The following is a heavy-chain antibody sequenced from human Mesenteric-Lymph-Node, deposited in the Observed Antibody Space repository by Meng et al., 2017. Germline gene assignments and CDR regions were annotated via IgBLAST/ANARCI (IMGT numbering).Heavy chain of an antibody. V-gene: IGHV4-31*03. D-gene: IGHD3-22*01. CDR3: ARADSSGYFLDY. Sequence: QVQLQESGPGLVKPSQTLSLTCTVSGGSISSGGHSWSWIRQHPGKGLEWIAYIYYSGSTHYNPSLKSRVILSVDTSKNQFSLKLSSVTAADTAVYYCARADSSGYFLDYWGQGTLVTVSS. CDR1: GGSISSGGHS. J-gene: IGHJ4*01. CDR2: IYYSGST.